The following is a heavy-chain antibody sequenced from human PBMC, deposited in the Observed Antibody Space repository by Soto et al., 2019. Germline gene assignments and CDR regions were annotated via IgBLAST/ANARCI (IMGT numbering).Heavy chain of an antibody. J-gene: IGHJ5*02. CDR3: ANLFSVTTRFGELLRRGYWFDP. Sequence: SLRLSCAASGFTFSSYGMHWVRQAPGKGLEWVAVISYDGSNKYYADSVKGRFTISRDNSKNTLYLQMNSLRAEDTAVYYCANLFSVTTRFGELLRRGYWFDPWGQGTLVTVSS. CDR2: ISYDGSNK. CDR1: GFTFSSYG. D-gene: IGHD3-10*01. V-gene: IGHV3-30*18.